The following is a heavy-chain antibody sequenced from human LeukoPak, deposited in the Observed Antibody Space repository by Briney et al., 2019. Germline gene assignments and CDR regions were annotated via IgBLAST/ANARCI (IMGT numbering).Heavy chain of an antibody. D-gene: IGHD4-17*01. CDR2: IRSKANSYAT. CDR3: TRLNLYGDYPVDY. CDR1: GFTFSGSA. J-gene: IGHJ4*02. V-gene: IGHV3-73*01. Sequence: GGSLRLSCAASGFTFSGSAMHWVRQASGKGLEWVGRIRSKANSYATAYAASVKGRFTISRDDSKNTAYLQMNSLETEDTAVYYCTRLNLYGDYPVDYWGQGTLVTVSS.